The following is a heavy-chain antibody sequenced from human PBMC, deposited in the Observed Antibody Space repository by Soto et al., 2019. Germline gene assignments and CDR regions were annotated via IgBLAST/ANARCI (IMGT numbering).Heavy chain of an antibody. J-gene: IGHJ3*02. CDR2: LSSDGEKS. CDR1: GFTFSGDD. V-gene: IGHV3-64D*08. Sequence: GGSLRLSCSASGFTFSGDDVHWVRQAPGKGLEYVSGLSSDGEKSYYADFVKGIFTIFRDNSKNTLYLQMSSLRPEDTAMYYCVVRGTAFDIWGQGTMVTVSS. D-gene: IGHD3-10*01. CDR3: VVRGTAFDI.